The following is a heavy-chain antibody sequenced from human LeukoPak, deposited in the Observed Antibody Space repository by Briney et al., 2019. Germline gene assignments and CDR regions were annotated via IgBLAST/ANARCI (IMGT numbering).Heavy chain of an antibody. CDR2: IIPIFGTA. Sequence: GASVKVSCKASGYTFTNYDIHWVRQAPGQGLEWMGGIIPIFGTANYAQKFQGRVTITADESTSTAYMELSSLRSEDTAVYYCARGKDLVQWLVSFDYWGQGTLVTVSS. V-gene: IGHV1-69*13. CDR3: ARGKDLVQWLVSFDY. J-gene: IGHJ4*02. D-gene: IGHD6-19*01. CDR1: GYTFTNYD.